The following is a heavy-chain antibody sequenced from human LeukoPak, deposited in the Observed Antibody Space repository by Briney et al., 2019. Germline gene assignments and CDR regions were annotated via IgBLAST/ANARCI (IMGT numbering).Heavy chain of an antibody. CDR1: GLTFSDHY. CDR3: ARGPQSSQIYHYGMDV. J-gene: IGHJ6*02. CDR2: ISDKPNSYTT. Sequence: GGSLRLSCAASGLTFSDHYMDWVRQAPGKGLEWVGRISDKPNSYTTEYAASVKGRFTISRDESQNSLYLTMNSLTTEDTAVYYCARGPQSSQIYHYGMDVWGQGTTVTVSS. V-gene: IGHV3-72*01.